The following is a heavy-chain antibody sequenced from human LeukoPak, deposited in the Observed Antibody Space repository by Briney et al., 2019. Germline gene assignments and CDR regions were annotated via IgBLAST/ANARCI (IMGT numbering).Heavy chain of an antibody. V-gene: IGHV4-31*03. J-gene: IGHJ4*02. CDR2: IYYSGST. D-gene: IGHD5-24*01. CDR1: GGSISSSGYY. CDR3: AREGRDGYNSDY. Sequence: SETLSLTCTVSGGSISSSGYYWSWIRQHPGKGLEWIGYIYYSGSTYYNPSLKSRVTISVDTSKNQFSLKLSSVTAADTAVYYCAREGRDGYNSDYWGQGTLVTVSS.